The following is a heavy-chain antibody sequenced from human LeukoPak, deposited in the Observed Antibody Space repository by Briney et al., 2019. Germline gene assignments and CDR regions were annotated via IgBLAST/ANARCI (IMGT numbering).Heavy chain of an antibody. CDR3: ARVASVVVILNDDAFDI. D-gene: IGHD3-22*01. V-gene: IGHV4-4*07. CDR2: IYTSGST. CDR1: GGSISSYY. J-gene: IGHJ3*02. Sequence: SGTLSLTCTVSGGSISSYYWSWVRQPAGKGLEWIGRIYTSGSTNYNPSLKRGGTISVETSKNQFSLKRSSVTAADTAVYYCARVASVVVILNDDAFDIWGQGTMVTVSP.